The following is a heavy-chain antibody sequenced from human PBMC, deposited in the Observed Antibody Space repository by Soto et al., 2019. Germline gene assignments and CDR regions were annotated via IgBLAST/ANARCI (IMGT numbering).Heavy chain of an antibody. CDR3: ARDLRAAAGT. Sequence: GGSLRLSCAASGFAFSSYSMNWVRQAPGKGLEWVSSISSSSSYIYYADSVKGRFTISRDNAKNSLYLQMNSLRAEDTAVYYCARDLRAAAGTWGQGTLVTVSS. CDR1: GFAFSSYS. V-gene: IGHV3-21*01. CDR2: ISSSSSYI. D-gene: IGHD6-13*01. J-gene: IGHJ5*02.